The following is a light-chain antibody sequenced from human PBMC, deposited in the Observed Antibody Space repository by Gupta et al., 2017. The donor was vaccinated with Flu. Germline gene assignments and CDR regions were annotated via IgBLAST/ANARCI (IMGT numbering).Light chain of an antibody. J-gene: IGKJ5*01. CDR1: QSVSYY. Sequence: EIVLTQPPATLSLSPGERATLSCRASQSVSYYLAWYQQKPGQAPRLVIHDASNRATGVPPRFSGSGSGTXFTLTIXSLDPEDFAIYCCQRRNDWPHTFGXGTRLEIK. CDR3: QRRNDWPHT. V-gene: IGKV3-11*01. CDR2: DAS.